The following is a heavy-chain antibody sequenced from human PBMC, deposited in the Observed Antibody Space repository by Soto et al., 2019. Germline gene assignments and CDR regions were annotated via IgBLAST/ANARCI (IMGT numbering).Heavy chain of an antibody. V-gene: IGHV3-20*04. Sequence: GGSLRLSCAASGFTFGDYGMSWVRQAPGKGLEWVSGINWNGGSTGYADSVKGRFTISRDNAKNSLYLQMDSMRAEDTAVYYCARDQRMYRGFYNYRGKGTLVTVSS. CDR3: ARDQRMYRGFYNY. CDR2: INWNGGST. D-gene: IGHD3-3*01. J-gene: IGHJ4*02. CDR1: GFTFGDYG.